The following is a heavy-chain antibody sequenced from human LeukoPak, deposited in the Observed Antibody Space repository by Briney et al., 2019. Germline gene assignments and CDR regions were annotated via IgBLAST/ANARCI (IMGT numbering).Heavy chain of an antibody. J-gene: IGHJ4*02. CDR2: SDGGGSST. CDR1: GFTFSNYW. Sequence: SGGSLRLSCAASGFTFSNYWMHWVRQVPGKGLVWVSRSDGGGSSTSYADSVKGRFSISRDNAKSILYLQMNSLRAEDTAVYYCAKKGATTGDFDYWGQGTLVTVSS. D-gene: IGHD1-26*01. V-gene: IGHV3-74*01. CDR3: AKKGATTGDFDY.